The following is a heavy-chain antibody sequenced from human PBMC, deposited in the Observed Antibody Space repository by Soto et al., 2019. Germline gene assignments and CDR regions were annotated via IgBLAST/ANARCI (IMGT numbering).Heavy chain of an antibody. V-gene: IGHV1-18*04. D-gene: IGHD3-3*01. CDR3: ATGVIWIGYFTVDS. CDR1: GHNFTNYR. Sequence: QVQLVQSEGEMKKPGASVTVSCKASGHNFTNYRISWVRQAPGQGLKWMGWISGYNGNTHDAHKFQGRVTLTTDTSTATAYIELRSLRSDDTAVYYCATGVIWIGYFTVDSWGQGTRVTVSS. CDR2: ISGYNGNT. J-gene: IGHJ4*02.